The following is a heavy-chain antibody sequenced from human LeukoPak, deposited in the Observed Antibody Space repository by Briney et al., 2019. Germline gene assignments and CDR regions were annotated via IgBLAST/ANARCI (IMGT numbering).Heavy chain of an antibody. Sequence: PSETLSLTCTVSGGSISSGGYYWSWIRQHPGKGLEWIGYIYYSGSTYYNPSLKSRVTISVDTSKNQFSLKLSSVTAADTAVYYCARGDSYGSGAGSFDYWGQGTLVTVSS. J-gene: IGHJ4*02. CDR3: ARGDSYGSGAGSFDY. D-gene: IGHD3-10*01. V-gene: IGHV4-31*03. CDR2: IYYSGST. CDR1: GGSISSGGYY.